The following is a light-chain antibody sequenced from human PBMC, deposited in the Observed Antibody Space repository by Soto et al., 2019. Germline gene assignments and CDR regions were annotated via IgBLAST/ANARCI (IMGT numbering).Light chain of an antibody. V-gene: IGKV1-5*03. Sequence: DIQMTQSPSTLSASVGDRVTITCRASQSISSWLAWYQQKPEKAPKLLIYKASSLESGVPSRFSGSGSGTEFTLTISSLQPDDFATYYCQQYNSYPDTFGQGTKLEIK. CDR1: QSISSW. CDR2: KAS. CDR3: QQYNSYPDT. J-gene: IGKJ2*01.